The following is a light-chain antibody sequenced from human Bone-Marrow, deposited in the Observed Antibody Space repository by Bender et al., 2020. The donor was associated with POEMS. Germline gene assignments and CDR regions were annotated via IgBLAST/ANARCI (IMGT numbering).Light chain of an antibody. CDR3: SSYAGSDTFV. CDR1: SSDVGDYTS. Sequence: QSALTQPRSVSGSPGQSVAISCTGISSDVGDYTSVSWYQQHPGQVPKLMIFDVNKRPSGVPDRFSGSKSGDTASLTISGLQAEDEADDYCSSYAGSDTFVFAGGTKLTVL. J-gene: IGLJ2*01. V-gene: IGLV2-11*01. CDR2: DVN.